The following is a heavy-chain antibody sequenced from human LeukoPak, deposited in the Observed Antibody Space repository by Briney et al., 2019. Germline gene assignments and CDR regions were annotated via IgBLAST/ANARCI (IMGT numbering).Heavy chain of an antibody. V-gene: IGHV1-24*01. CDR2: FDPEDGET. Sequence: ASVKVSCKVSGYTLTELSMHWVRQAPGKGLEWMGGFDPEDGETIYAQKFQGRVTMTEDTSTDTAYMELSSLRSEDTAVYYCATGAPPLAYCGGDCYSGLFDYWGQGTLVTVSS. D-gene: IGHD2-21*02. CDR3: ATGAPPLAYCGGDCYSGLFDY. CDR1: GYTLTELS. J-gene: IGHJ4*02.